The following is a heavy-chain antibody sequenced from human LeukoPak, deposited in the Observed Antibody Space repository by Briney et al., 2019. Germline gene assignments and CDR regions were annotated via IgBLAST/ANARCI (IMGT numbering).Heavy chain of an antibody. V-gene: IGHV3-7*03. J-gene: IGHJ4*02. D-gene: IGHD1-14*01. Sequence: GGSLRLSCAASGFTFSTSWMSWVRRVSGKGLEWVANIREDGGEKYFADSVKGRFTISRDDAKNSLFLQINSLRAEDTAIYYCARDLTGAGLDYWGQGILVTVSS. CDR2: IREDGGEK. CDR3: ARDLTGAGLDY. CDR1: GFTFSTSW.